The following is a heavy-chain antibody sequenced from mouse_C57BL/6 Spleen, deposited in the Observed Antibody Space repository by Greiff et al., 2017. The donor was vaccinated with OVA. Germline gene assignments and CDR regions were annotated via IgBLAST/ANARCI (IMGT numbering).Heavy chain of an antibody. CDR2: IYPRDGST. CDR3: ARGDITTVVATPFAY. D-gene: IGHD1-1*01. CDR1: GYTFTSYD. V-gene: IGHV1-85*01. J-gene: IGHJ3*01. Sequence: VMLVESGPELVKPGASVKLSCKASGYTFTSYDINWVKQRPGQGLEWIGWIYPRDGSTKYNEKFKGKATLTVDTSSSTAYMELHSLTSEDSAVYFCARGDITTVVATPFAYWGQGTLVTVSA.